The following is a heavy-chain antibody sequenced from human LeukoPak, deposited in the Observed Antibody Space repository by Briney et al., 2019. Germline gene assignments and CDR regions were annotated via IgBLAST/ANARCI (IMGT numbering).Heavy chain of an antibody. Sequence: GASVKVSCKASGYTFTGYYMHWVRQAPGQGLEWMGWINPNSGGTNYAQKFQGRVTMTRDTSISTAYMELSSLRSEDTAVYYCARDGNVLRFLEWSPGRGLDYWGQGTLVTVSS. J-gene: IGHJ4*02. V-gene: IGHV1-2*02. D-gene: IGHD3-3*01. CDR3: ARDGNVLRFLEWSPGRGLDY. CDR2: INPNSGGT. CDR1: GYTFTGYY.